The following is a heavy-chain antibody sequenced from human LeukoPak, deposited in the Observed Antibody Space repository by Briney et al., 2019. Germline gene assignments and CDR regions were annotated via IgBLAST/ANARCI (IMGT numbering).Heavy chain of an antibody. CDR3: ARLRRKSSTTLGYFDY. D-gene: IGHD6-13*01. Sequence: SETLSLTCTVSGGSISSYYWSWIRQPAGKGLEWIGRIYTSGSTNYNASLKSRVTISVDTSKNQFSLKLSSVTAADTAVYYCARLRRKSSTTLGYFDYWGQGTLVTVSS. J-gene: IGHJ4*02. CDR2: IYTSGST. V-gene: IGHV4-4*07. CDR1: GGSISSYY.